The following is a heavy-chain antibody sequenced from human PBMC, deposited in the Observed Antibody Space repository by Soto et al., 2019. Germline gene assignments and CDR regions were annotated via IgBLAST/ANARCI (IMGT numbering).Heavy chain of an antibody. CDR2: VIPILGQA. V-gene: IGHV1-69*01. D-gene: IGHD2-15*01. CDR3: ASLGGVVAPPGTDF. J-gene: IGHJ4*02. Sequence: QLVQSGAEVKKPGSSVKISCKASGGTFSSYVISWLRQAPGQGLEWMGGVIPILGQAYYAPNLQGRVTITADVSTRTAYMELNRLTSADTAVYFCASLGGVVAPPGTDFWGKGTLVTVSS. CDR1: GGTFSSYV.